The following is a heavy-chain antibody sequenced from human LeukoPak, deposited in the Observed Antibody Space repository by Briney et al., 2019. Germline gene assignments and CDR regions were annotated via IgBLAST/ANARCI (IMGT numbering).Heavy chain of an antibody. CDR2: INHSGST. CDR1: GGSFSGYY. J-gene: IGHJ6*02. Sequence: SETLSLTCAVYGGSFSGYYWSWIRQPPGKGLEWIGEINHSGSTNYNPSLKSRVTILVDTSKNQFSLKLSSVTAADTAVYYCARANTYGSGRNGYYYYGMDVWGQGTTVTVSS. V-gene: IGHV4-34*01. CDR3: ARANTYGSGRNGYYYYGMDV. D-gene: IGHD3-10*01.